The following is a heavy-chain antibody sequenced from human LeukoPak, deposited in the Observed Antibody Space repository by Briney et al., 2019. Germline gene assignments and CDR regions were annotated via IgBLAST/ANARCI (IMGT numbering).Heavy chain of an antibody. CDR3: AREGTAGTNLNWFDP. J-gene: IGHJ5*02. D-gene: IGHD1-1*01. CDR1: GGSISSYY. CDR2: ISYSGST. V-gene: IGHV4-59*01. Sequence: SETLSLTCTVSGGSISSYYWSWIRQPPGKGLEWIGYISYSGSTNFNPSLKSRDTISVDTSKNQFSLKLSSVTAADTAVYYCAREGTAGTNLNWFDPWGQGTLVTVSS.